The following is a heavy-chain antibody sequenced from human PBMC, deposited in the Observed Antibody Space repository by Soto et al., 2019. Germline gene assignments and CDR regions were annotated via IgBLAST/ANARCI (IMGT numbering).Heavy chain of an antibody. CDR3: ARGGGGWSPGTSFFEY. CDR2: ISYDGSNK. D-gene: IGHD6-19*01. V-gene: IGHV3-30*03. J-gene: IGHJ4*02. CDR1: GFTFSSYG. Sequence: GGSLMLSCAAYGFTFSSYGMHWVRQAPGKGLEWVAVISYDGSNKYYADSVKCLFTISRNNHKNTLYQQMNSRRAEDRAVYYGARGGGGWSPGTSFFEYGGQGTLVTVSS.